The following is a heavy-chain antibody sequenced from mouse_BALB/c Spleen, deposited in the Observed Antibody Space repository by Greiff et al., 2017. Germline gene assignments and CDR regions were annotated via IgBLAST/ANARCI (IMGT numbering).Heavy chain of an antibody. J-gene: IGHJ3*01. D-gene: IGHD1-1*01. CDR1: GFTFSSFG. Sequence: EVQGVESGGGLVQPGGSRKLSCAASGFTFSSFGMHWVRQDPEKGLEWVAYISSGSSTIYYADTVKGRFTISRDNPKNTLFLQMTSLRSEDTAMYYCAKGDYYGGFAYWGQGTLVTVSA. V-gene: IGHV5-17*02. CDR2: ISSGSSTI. CDR3: AKGDYYGGFAY.